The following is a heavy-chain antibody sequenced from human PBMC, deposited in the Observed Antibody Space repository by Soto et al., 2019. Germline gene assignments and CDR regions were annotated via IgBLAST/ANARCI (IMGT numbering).Heavy chain of an antibody. V-gene: IGHV4-31*03. Sequence: TLSLTCTVSGGSISSGGYYWSWIRQHPGKGLEWIGYIYYSGSTYYNPSLKSRVTISVDTSKNQFSLKLSSVTAADTAVYYCARGPPIGCSSTSCPRGYYGMDVWGQGTTVTVSS. CDR1: GGSISSGGYY. D-gene: IGHD2-2*01. J-gene: IGHJ6*02. CDR3: ARGPPIGCSSTSCPRGYYGMDV. CDR2: IYYSGST.